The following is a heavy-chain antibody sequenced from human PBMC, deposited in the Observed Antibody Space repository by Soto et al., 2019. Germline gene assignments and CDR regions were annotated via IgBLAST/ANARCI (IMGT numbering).Heavy chain of an antibody. CDR3: ARARVAAGAAESY. CDR1: GYTFTSYY. D-gene: IGHD2-15*01. J-gene: IGHJ4*02. CDR2: INPSDATT. Sequence: QVQLVQSGAEVKKPGASVKVSCKASGYTFTSYYMHWVRQAPGQGLEWVGVINPSDATTSHAQKFQGRLTMSRDASTSTVYMELSSLRSDDTAVYYCARARVAAGAAESYWGQGTLVTVSS. V-gene: IGHV1-46*03.